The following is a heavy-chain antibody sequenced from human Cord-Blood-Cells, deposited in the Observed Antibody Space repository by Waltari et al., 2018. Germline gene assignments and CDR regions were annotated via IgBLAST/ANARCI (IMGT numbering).Heavy chain of an antibody. V-gene: IGHV3-74*01. CDR1: GFTFSSYW. D-gene: IGHD5-18*01. CDR3: ARGGGRLWAYFDL. Sequence: EVQLVESGGGLVQPGGVAGFTFSSYWMHWVRSALGKGLVWVQRINSDGSSTSYADSVKGRFTISRDNAKNTLYLQMNSLRAEDTAVYYCARGGGRLWAYFDLWGRGTLVTVSS. CDR2: INSDGSST. J-gene: IGHJ2*01.